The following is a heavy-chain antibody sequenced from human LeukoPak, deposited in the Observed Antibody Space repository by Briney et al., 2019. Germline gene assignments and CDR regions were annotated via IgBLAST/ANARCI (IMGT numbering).Heavy chain of an antibody. V-gene: IGHV3-30*03. D-gene: IGHD1-26*01. CDR1: EFTFSSYG. Sequence: PGGSLRLSCSASEFTFSSYGMHWVRQAPGKGLEWVAVISYDGSNKYYADSVKGRFSISRDNSKNTLYLQMNSLRAEDTAVYYCARDGVGATTKVSIWGQGTLVTVSS. CDR2: ISYDGSNK. J-gene: IGHJ4*02. CDR3: ARDGVGATTKVSI.